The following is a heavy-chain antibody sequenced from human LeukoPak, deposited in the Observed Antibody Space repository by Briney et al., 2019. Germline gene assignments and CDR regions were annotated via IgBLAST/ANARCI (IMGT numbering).Heavy chain of an antibody. V-gene: IGHV4-34*01. CDR3: ARVSGNYGSGSYLDY. CDR2: INHSGST. J-gene: IGHJ4*02. Sequence: SETLSLTCAVYGGSFSGYYWSWIRQLPGKGLEWIGEINHSGSTNYNPSLKSRVTISVDTSKNQFSPKLSSVTAADTAVYCCARVSGNYGSGSYLDYWGQGTLVTVSS. D-gene: IGHD3-10*01. CDR1: GGSFSGYY.